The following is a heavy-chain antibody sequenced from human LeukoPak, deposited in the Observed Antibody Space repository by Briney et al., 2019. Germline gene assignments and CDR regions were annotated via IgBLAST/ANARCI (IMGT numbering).Heavy chain of an antibody. V-gene: IGHV4-38-2*01. CDR3: ARLAAGGFFYCYMDV. CDR1: GYSISSGYY. Sequence: SETPSLTCAVSGYSISSGYYWGWIRQPPGKGLEWIGSIYHSGSTYYNPSLKSRVTISVDTSKNQFSLKLSSVTAADTAVYYCARLAAGGFFYCYMDVWGKGTTVTVSS. D-gene: IGHD6-13*01. CDR2: IYHSGST. J-gene: IGHJ6*03.